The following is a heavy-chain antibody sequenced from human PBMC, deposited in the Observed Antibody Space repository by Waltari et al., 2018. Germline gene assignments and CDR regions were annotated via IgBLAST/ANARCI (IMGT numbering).Heavy chain of an antibody. CDR1: GGSISSSSYY. CDR3: ARHWSEMDMVREYNWFDP. CDR2: IYYSGST. D-gene: IGHD3-10*01. V-gene: IGHV4-39*01. Sequence: QLQLQESGPGLVKPSETLSLTCTVSGGSISSSSYYWGWIRQPPGKGLEWIGSIYYSGSTYYNPSLKSRVTISVDTSKNQFSLKLSSVTAADTAVYYCARHWSEMDMVREYNWFDPWGQGTLVTVSS. J-gene: IGHJ5*02.